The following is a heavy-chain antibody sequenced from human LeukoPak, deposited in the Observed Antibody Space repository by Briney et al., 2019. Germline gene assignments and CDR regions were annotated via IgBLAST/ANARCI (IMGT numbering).Heavy chain of an antibody. CDR1: GFTFSSYP. Sequence: GGSLRLSCAASGFTFSSYPMNWVRQAPGKGLAWVSSISGSGDDTYYADSVKGRFTISRDNSKNTLYLQMNSLRAEDTAVYYCARDVNRNLDYWGQGTLVTVSS. J-gene: IGHJ4*02. D-gene: IGHD1-14*01. CDR3: ARDVNRNLDY. V-gene: IGHV3-23*01. CDR2: ISGSGDDT.